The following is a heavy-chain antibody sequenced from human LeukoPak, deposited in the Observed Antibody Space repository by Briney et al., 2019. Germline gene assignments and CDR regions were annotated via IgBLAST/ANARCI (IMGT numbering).Heavy chain of an antibody. CDR2: INHSGST. J-gene: IGHJ5*02. CDR1: GGSFSGYY. CDR3: ARLFQVVPAAPGNWFDP. Sequence: SETLSLTCAVYGGSFSGYYWSWIRQPPGKGLEWIGEINHSGSTNYNPSLKSRVTISVDTSKNQFSLKLSSVTAADTAVYYCARLFQVVPAAPGNWFDPWGQGTLVTVSS. V-gene: IGHV4-34*01. D-gene: IGHD2-2*01.